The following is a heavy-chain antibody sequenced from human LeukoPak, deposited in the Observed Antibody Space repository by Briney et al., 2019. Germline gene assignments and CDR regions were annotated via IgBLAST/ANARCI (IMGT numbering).Heavy chain of an antibody. J-gene: IGHJ3*02. CDR2: IDYSGSS. V-gene: IGHV4-59*13. CDR3: ARDHPVADWAPDI. CDR1: GGSISSYY. Sequence: SETLSLTCTVSGGSISSYYWSWIRQPPGKGLEWIGFIDYSGSSNYNPSLKSRVTISADPSTNHFSLNLTSVTAADTAVYFCARDHPVADWAPDIWGRGTMVTVSS. D-gene: IGHD3-9*01.